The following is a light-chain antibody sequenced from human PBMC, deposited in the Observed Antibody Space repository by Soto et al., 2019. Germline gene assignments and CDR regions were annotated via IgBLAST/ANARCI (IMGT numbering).Light chain of an antibody. CDR3: LQYLTYPLT. CDR2: KAS. J-gene: IGKJ4*01. V-gene: IGKV1-5*03. CDR1: QSISSW. Sequence: DIQMTQCPYTLSASVGDRVTITCRASQSISSWLAWYQQKPGKAPKLLIYKASSLESGVPSRFSGSGSGTEFTLTISSLQPDDFATYYCLQYLTYPLTFGGGTKVDIK.